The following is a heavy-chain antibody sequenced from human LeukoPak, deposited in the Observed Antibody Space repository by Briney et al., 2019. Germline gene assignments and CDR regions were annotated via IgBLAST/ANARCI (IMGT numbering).Heavy chain of an antibody. CDR2: IRSSGST. Sequence: SETLSLTCAVSGESFSGYFWSWIRQSAERGLEWIGYIRSSGSTLYNVSLKSRVTISADTSKNQFSLKLTSVTAADTAVYFCARDPRGGGGASFDVWGQGTMVTVSS. D-gene: IGHD2-15*01. V-gene: IGHV4-34*01. J-gene: IGHJ3*01. CDR1: GESFSGYF. CDR3: ARDPRGGGGASFDV.